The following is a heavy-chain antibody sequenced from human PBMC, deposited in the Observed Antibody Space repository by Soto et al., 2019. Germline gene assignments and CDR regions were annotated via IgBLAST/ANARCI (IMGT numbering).Heavy chain of an antibody. Sequence: PGGSLRLSCVASGFTFSTYGMHWVRQAPGKGLEWVAIIWYDGSNKYYADSVKGRFTISRDNSKNTVYLQMNSLRAEDTAVYYCASDSSSRFSEIEYWGQGTLVTVSS. J-gene: IGHJ4*02. CDR3: ASDSSSRFSEIEY. D-gene: IGHD6-13*01. V-gene: IGHV3-33*01. CDR2: IWYDGSNK. CDR1: GFTFSTYG.